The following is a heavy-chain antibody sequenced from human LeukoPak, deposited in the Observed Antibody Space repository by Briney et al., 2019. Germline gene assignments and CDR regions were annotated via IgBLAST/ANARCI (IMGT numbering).Heavy chain of an antibody. V-gene: IGHV4-34*10. J-gene: IGHJ4*02. CDR2: INHSGST. CDR1: GGSFSGYY. CDR3: ARSGGRDGYNFGY. Sequence: SSETLSLTCAVYGGSFSGYYWSWIRQPPGKGLEWIGEINHSGSTNYNPSLESRVTMSVDTSRTHLYLNLSSVTAADTAMYHCARSGGRDGYNFGYWGPGTLVTVSS. D-gene: IGHD5-24*01.